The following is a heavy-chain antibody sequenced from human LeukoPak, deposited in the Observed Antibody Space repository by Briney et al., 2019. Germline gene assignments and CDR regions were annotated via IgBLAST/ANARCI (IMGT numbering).Heavy chain of an antibody. CDR1: GYRFTGYN. J-gene: IGHJ4*02. Sequence: ASVKVSCKASGYRFTGYNIDWLRQAPGQRPEWMGRINAENGDTKYSQKFQGRVTITRDTFASTSYMDLSSLRSEDTAVYYRASDQYNVIDSWGQRTLVTVSS. V-gene: IGHV1-3*01. CDR3: ASDQYNVIDS. D-gene: IGHD1-14*01. CDR2: INAENGDT.